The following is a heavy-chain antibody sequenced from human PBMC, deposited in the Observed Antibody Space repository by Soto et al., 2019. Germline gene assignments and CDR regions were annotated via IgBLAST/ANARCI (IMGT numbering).Heavy chain of an antibody. Sequence: QVQLQESGPGLVKPSQTLSLTCTVSGGSISSGDYYWSWIRQPPGKGLEWIGYIYYSGSTYYNPSLKSRVTISVDTSKNQFSLKLSSVTAADTVVYYCARVVPAAPYYYYYGMDVWGQGTTVTVSS. CDR1: GGSISSGDYY. J-gene: IGHJ6*02. CDR2: IYYSGST. V-gene: IGHV4-30-4*01. D-gene: IGHD2-2*01. CDR3: ARVVPAAPYYYYYGMDV.